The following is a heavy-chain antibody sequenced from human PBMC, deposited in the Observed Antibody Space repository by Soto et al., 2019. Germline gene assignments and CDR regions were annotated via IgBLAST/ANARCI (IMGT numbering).Heavy chain of an antibody. V-gene: IGHV3-23*01. Sequence: GGSLRLSCSVSGFSFSNYAMTWVRQAPGKGLEWVSSISGGGGGTHYADSMKGTVYLQMSSLRDDDTAVYYCAKDTYYHDSSGYYTFDYWGQGTLVTVSS. CDR2: ISGGGGGT. CDR1: GFSFSNYA. D-gene: IGHD3-22*01. J-gene: IGHJ4*02. CDR3: AKDTYYHDSSGYYTFDY.